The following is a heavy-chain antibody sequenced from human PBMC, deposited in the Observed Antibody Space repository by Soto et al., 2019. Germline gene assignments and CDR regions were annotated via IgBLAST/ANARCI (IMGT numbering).Heavy chain of an antibody. CDR1: GYSFTSYW. J-gene: IGHJ5*02. D-gene: IGHD3-3*01. CDR3: ARLPSQSYDFWSGYYPPPHGWFDP. V-gene: IGHV5-51*01. Sequence: GECLKISCKGSGYSFTSYWIGWVRQMPGKGLEWMGIIYPGDSDTRYSPSFQGQVTISADKSISTAYLQWSSLTASDTAMYYCARLPSQSYDFWSGYYPPPHGWFDPWGEGTLVTVSS. CDR2: IYPGDSDT.